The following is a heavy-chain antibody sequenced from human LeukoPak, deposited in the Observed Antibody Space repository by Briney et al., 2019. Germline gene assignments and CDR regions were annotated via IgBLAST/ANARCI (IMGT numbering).Heavy chain of an antibody. J-gene: IGHJ6*03. V-gene: IGHV1-8*03. Sequence: ASVKVSCKASGYTFTSYDINWVRQATGQGLEWMGWMNPNSGNTGYAQKFQGRVTITRNTSISTAYMELSSLRSEDTAVYYCARGFTEQWLLPNYYYYMGVWGKGTTVTVSS. D-gene: IGHD6-19*01. CDR3: ARGFTEQWLLPNYYYYMGV. CDR1: GYTFTSYD. CDR2: MNPNSGNT.